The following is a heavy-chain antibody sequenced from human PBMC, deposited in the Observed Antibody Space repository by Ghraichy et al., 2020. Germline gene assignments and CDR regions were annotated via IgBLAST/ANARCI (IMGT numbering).Heavy chain of an antibody. J-gene: IGHJ2*01. Sequence: GESLNISCKGSGYSFTSYWIGLVRQMPGKGLEWMGIIYPGDSDTRYSPSFQGQVTISADKSISTAYLQWSSLKASDTAMHYCARQLTYYDFWSGYYDLGWYFDLWGRGTLVTVSS. CDR1: GYSFTSYW. CDR3: ARQLTYYDFWSGYYDLGWYFDL. CDR2: IYPGDSDT. D-gene: IGHD3-3*01. V-gene: IGHV5-51*01.